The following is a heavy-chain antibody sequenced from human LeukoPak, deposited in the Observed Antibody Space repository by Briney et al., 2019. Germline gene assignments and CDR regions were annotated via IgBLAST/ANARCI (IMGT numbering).Heavy chain of an antibody. V-gene: IGHV1-18*01. D-gene: IGHD6-6*01. J-gene: IGHJ6*03. CDR2: ISAYNGNT. CDR1: GGTFSSYA. Sequence: ASVKVSCKASGGTFSSYAISWVRQAPGQGLEWMGWISAYNGNTNYAQKLQGRVTMTTDTSTSTAYMELRSLRSDDTAVYYCAGAKVAARLGYYYYMDVWGKGTTVTVSS. CDR3: AGAKVAARLGYYYYMDV.